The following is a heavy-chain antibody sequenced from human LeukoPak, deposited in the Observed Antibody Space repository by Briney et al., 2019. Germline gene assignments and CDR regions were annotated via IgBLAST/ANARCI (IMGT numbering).Heavy chain of an antibody. CDR3: VRGSLYDILTGYHENYFDY. D-gene: IGHD3-9*01. V-gene: IGHV3-21*01. Sequence: PRGSLRLSCTFSGFTFSSYNMDWVRQAPGKGLEWVSSISGSSRYRYYADLVEGRFTISRDNAKNSLFLQMNSLTADDTAVYYCVRGSLYDILTGYHENYFDYWGQGIVVTVSS. J-gene: IGHJ4*02. CDR1: GFTFSSYN. CDR2: ISGSSRYR.